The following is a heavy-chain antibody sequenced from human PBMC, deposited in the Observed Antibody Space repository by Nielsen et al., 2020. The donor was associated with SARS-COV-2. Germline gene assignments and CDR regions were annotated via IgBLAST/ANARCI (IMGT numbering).Heavy chain of an antibody. CDR2: IYYSGST. J-gene: IGHJ5*02. D-gene: IGHD3-10*01. V-gene: IGHV4-31*03. CDR1: GGSISSGGYY. CDR3: VVMGVFGEHSWFDP. Sequence: SETLSLTCTVSGGSISSGGYYWSWIRQHPGKGLEWIGYIYYSGSTYYNPSLKSRVTISVDTSKNQFSLKLSSVTAADTAVYYCVVMGVFGEHSWFDPWGQGTLVTVSS.